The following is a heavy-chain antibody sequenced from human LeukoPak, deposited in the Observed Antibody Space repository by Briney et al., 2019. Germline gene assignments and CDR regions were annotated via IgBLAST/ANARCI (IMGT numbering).Heavy chain of an antibody. CDR3: ASAVRRYYGPYYYYYGMDV. V-gene: IGHV4-59*08. D-gene: IGHD3-10*01. CDR1: GGSISSYY. CDR2: IYYSGST. Sequence: SETLSLTCTVSGGSISSYYWSRIRQPPGKGLEWIGYIYYSGSTNYNPSLKSRVTISVDTSKNQFSLKLSSVTAADTAVYYCASAVRRYYGPYYYYYGMDVWGQGTTVTASS. J-gene: IGHJ6*02.